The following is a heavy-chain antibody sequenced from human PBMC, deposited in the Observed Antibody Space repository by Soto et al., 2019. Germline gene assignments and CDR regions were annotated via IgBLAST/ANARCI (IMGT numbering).Heavy chain of an antibody. V-gene: IGHV4-31*03. CDR1: GGSISSGGYY. D-gene: IGHD3-22*01. CDR2: IYYSGST. J-gene: IGHJ4*02. CDR3: ARDTYYYDSTTRLDY. Sequence: SETLSLTCTVSGGSISSGGYYWSWIRQHPGKGLEWIGYIYYSGSTYYNPSLKSRVTISVDTSKNQFSLKLSSVTAADTAVYYCARDTYYYDSTTRLDYWGQGTLVTVSS.